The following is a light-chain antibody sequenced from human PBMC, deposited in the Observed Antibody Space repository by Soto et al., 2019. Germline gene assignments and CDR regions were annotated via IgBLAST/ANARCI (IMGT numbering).Light chain of an antibody. CDR1: QSVSSSY. CDR3: QQYNNWPRT. Sequence: EIVLTQSPGTLSLSPGERATLSCRASQSVSSSYLAWYQQKPGQAPRLLIYGASSRATGIPDRFSGSGSGTDFTLTISRLEPEDFAVYYRQQYNNWPRTFGQGTKVDIK. CDR2: GAS. J-gene: IGKJ1*01. V-gene: IGKV3-20*01.